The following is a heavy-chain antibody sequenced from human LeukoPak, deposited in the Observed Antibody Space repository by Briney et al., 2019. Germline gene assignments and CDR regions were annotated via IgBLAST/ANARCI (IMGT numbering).Heavy chain of an antibody. CDR3: ARVSMGYSYDYPYYYYGMDV. CDR1: GFTFSDCY. D-gene: IGHD5-18*01. Sequence: GGSLRLSCAASGFTFSDCYMSWIRQAPGKGLEWVSYISSSGSTIYYADSVKGRFTISRDNAKNSLYLQMNSLRAEDTAVYYCARVSMGYSYDYPYYYYGMDVWGQGTTVTVSS. CDR2: ISSSGSTI. V-gene: IGHV3-11*01. J-gene: IGHJ6*02.